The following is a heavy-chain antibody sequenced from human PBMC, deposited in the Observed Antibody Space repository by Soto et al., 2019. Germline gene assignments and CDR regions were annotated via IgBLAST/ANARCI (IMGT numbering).Heavy chain of an antibody. J-gene: IGHJ4*02. D-gene: IGHD3-22*01. V-gene: IGHV4-38-2*01. CDR3: ARGYYDSYGSFDY. CDR1: GYSISSGNY. CDR2: IYNRGST. Sequence: PAGTLSVTCAVPGYSISSGNYCGWIRQPPGKGLEWIGNIYNRGSTYYSPSLKRRVTISVDTSKNQFSLKLSSVTAADTAVYFCARGYYDSYGSFDYWGQGTLVTVSS.